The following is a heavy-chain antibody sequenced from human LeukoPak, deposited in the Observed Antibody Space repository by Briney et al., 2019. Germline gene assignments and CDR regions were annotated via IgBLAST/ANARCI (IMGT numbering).Heavy chain of an antibody. CDR3: ARSTAIVAEFDY. Sequence: WASVKVSCKASGYIFTDYYMHWVRQAPGQELGWMGRINPNSGGTNYAQKFQGRVTMTRDTSTSTVYMELSSLRSEDTAVYYCARSTAIVAEFDYWGQGTLVTVSS. D-gene: IGHD5-12*01. CDR2: INPNSGGT. V-gene: IGHV1/OR15-1*04. J-gene: IGHJ4*02. CDR1: GYIFTDYY.